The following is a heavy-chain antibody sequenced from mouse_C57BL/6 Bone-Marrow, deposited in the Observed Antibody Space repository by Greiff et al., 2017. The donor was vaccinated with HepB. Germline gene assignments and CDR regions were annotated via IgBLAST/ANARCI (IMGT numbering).Heavy chain of an antibody. Sequence: VKLQESGAELVRPGTSVKVSCKASGYAFTNYLIEWVKQRPGQGLEWIGVINPGSGGTNYNEKFKGKATLTADKSSSTAYMQLSSLTSEDSAVYFCARGGISYAMDYWGQGTSVTVSS. CDR1: GYAFTNYL. CDR2: INPGSGGT. CDR3: ARGGISYAMDY. V-gene: IGHV1-54*01. J-gene: IGHJ4*01.